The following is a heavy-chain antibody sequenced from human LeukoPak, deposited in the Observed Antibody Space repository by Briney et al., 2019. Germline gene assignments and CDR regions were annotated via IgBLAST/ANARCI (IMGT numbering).Heavy chain of an antibody. CDR1: GFTFSSYA. Sequence: PGGSLRLSCVASGFTFSSYAMSWVRQAPGKGREWVSGTSGTGASTYYADSVKGRFTISRDNSENTLYLQMNSLRAEDTAVYYCAKVAYSRMAVAGQRILDYWGQGTLVTVSS. CDR2: TSGTGAST. CDR3: AKVAYSRMAVAGQRILDY. V-gene: IGHV3-23*01. J-gene: IGHJ4*02. D-gene: IGHD6-19*01.